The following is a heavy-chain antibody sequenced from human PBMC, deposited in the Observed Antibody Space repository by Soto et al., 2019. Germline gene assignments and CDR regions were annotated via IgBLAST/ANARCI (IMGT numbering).Heavy chain of an antibody. V-gene: IGHV2-5*02. J-gene: IGHJ6*02. CDR1: GFSLNTGGLG. CDR2: IYWDNDK. CDR3: VHSRCGGDCLQSYSSHYYYGMDV. Sequence: QITLKESGPTLVKPTQTLTLTCTFSGFSLNTGGLGVGWIRQPPGKALEWLALIYWDNDKRYSPSLMSRLTFTKDTSKNQVVLTMTNMDPVDAATYYCVHSRCGGDCLQSYSSHYYYGMDVWGQGTTVTVSS. D-gene: IGHD2-21*02.